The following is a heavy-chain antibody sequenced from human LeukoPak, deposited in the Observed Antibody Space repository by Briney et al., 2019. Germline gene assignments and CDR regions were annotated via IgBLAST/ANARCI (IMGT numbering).Heavy chain of an antibody. V-gene: IGHV1-2*02. CDR1: GYTSTGYY. CDR3: ARRYYDALTGYYPFDH. D-gene: IGHD3-9*01. Sequence: ASVKVSCKASGYTSTGYYMHWVRQAPGQGLEWMGWINPNSGGTNYAQKVQGRVTMTRDTSISTVYMELSRLTSDDTAVFYCARRYYDALTGYYPFDHWGQGTLVTVSS. CDR2: INPNSGGT. J-gene: IGHJ4*02.